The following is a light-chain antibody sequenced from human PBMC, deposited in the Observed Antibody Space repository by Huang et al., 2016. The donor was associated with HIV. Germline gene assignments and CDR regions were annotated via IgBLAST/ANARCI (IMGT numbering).Light chain of an antibody. CDR2: DTS. J-gene: IGKJ1*01. V-gene: IGKV3-11*01. Sequence: EIVLTQSPATLSLSPGERAALSCRASHSVSSYLAWYQQKPGQAPKLLIYDTSQRATGIPSRFGGSGSGTDFTLTSNRLEPEDFAVYYCQHRGNWWTFGQGTKVEIK. CDR3: QHRGNWWT. CDR1: HSVSSY.